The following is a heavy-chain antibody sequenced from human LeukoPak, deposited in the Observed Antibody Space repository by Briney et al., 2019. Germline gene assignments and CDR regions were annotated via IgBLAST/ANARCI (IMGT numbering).Heavy chain of an antibody. V-gene: IGHV3-7*01. Sequence: GGSLRLSCAASGFTFSRFWMTWVRQAPGKGLEWVASIKQDGSEKYYVDSVKGRFTISRDNAKYSLYLQMDSLTAEDMAVYYCAKPWDYVAQTHFDCWGQGTLVTVSS. CDR3: AKPWDYVAQTHFDC. J-gene: IGHJ4*02. D-gene: IGHD4-17*01. CDR2: IKQDGSEK. CDR1: GFTFSRFW.